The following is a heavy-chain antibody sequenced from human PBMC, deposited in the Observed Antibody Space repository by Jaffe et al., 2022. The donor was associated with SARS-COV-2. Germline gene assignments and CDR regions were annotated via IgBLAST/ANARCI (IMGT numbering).Heavy chain of an antibody. CDR1: GGTFSSYT. Sequence: QVQLVQSGAEVKKPGSSVKVSCKASGGTFSSYTISWVRQAPGQGLEWMGRIIPILGIANYAQKFQGRVTITADKSTSTAYMELSSLRSEDTAVYYCARDPTRDNLWGSNGMDVWGQGTTVTVSS. V-gene: IGHV1-69*08. CDR2: IIPILGIA. CDR3: ARDPTRDNLWGSNGMDV. D-gene: IGHD7-27*01. J-gene: IGHJ6*02.